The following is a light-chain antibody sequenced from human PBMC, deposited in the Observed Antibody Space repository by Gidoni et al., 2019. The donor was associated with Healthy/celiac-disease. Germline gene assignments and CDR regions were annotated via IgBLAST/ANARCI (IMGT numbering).Light chain of an antibody. V-gene: IGKV1-13*02. CDR2: DAS. CDR1: QGISSA. CDR3: QQFNSYPCS. J-gene: IGKJ2*04. Sequence: AIQLTQSPSSLSASVGDRVTIPCRASQGISSALAWYQQKPGKAPKLLIYDASSLESGVPSRFSGSGSGTDFTLTISSLQPEDFATYYCQQFNSYPCSFGQGTKLEIK.